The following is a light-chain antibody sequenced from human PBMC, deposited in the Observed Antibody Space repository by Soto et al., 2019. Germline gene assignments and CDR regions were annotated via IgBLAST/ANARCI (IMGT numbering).Light chain of an antibody. J-gene: IGKJ5*01. CDR2: GAS. V-gene: IGKV1-8*01. CDR3: QQSYSGIT. Sequence: AIRMTQSPSSLSASTGDRVTITCRASQGISSYLAWYQQKPGKAPKVLIDGASSLQSGVPSRFSGSGSGTDFTLTISSVQPEDFATYYCQQSYSGITFGQGTRLEIK. CDR1: QGISSY.